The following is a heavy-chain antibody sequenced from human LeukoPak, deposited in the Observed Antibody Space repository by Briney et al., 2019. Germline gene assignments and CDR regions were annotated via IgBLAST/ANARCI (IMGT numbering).Heavy chain of an antibody. V-gene: IGHV4-34*01. CDR1: GGSFSGYY. Sequence: PSETLSLTCAVYGGSFSGYYWSWIRQPPGKGLEWIGEINHSGSTNYNPSLKSRVTISIDTSKNQFSLTLTSVTAADTAFYYCARRVVIAALGFWGQGALVTVSS. J-gene: IGHJ4*02. CDR3: ARRVVIAALGF. D-gene: IGHD2-15*01. CDR2: INHSGST.